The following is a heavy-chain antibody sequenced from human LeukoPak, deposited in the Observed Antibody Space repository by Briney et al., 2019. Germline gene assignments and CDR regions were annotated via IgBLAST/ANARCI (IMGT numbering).Heavy chain of an antibody. CDR2: ISSSGSTI. J-gene: IGHJ4*02. CDR3: ARVLAVAVALDY. D-gene: IGHD6-19*01. V-gene: IGHV3-48*03. Sequence: GGSLRLSCAASGFTFSSYEMNWVRQAPGKGLEWVSYISSSGSTIYYADSVKGRFTISRDNAKNSLYLRMNSLRAEDTAVYYCARVLAVAVALDYWGQGTLVTVSS. CDR1: GFTFSSYE.